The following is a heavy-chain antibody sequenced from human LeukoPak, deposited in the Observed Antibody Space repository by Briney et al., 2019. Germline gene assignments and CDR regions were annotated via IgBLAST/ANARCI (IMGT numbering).Heavy chain of an antibody. D-gene: IGHD1-1*01. CDR2: INPSGGST. Sequence: ASVKVSCKASGYTFTSYYMHWVRQAPGQGLEWMGTINPSGGSTSYAQKFQGRVTMTRDTSTSTVYMELSSLRSEDTAVYYCARDWKVLVPPLVYYYGMDVWGQGTTVTVSS. CDR1: GYTFTSYY. V-gene: IGHV1-46*01. J-gene: IGHJ6*02. CDR3: ARDWKVLVPPLVYYYGMDV.